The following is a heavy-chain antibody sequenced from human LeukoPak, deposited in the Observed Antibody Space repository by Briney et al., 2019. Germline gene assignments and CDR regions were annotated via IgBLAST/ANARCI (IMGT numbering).Heavy chain of an antibody. J-gene: IGHJ4*02. V-gene: IGHV3-30*18. Sequence: PGGSLRLSCAASGFTFSSYGTHWVRQAPGKGLEWVAVISYDGSNKYYADSVKGRFTISRDNSKNTLYLQMNSLRAEDTAVYYCAKSVLIAAVPTPGDYWGQGTLVTVSS. D-gene: IGHD6-13*01. CDR2: ISYDGSNK. CDR3: AKSVLIAAVPTPGDY. CDR1: GFTFSSYG.